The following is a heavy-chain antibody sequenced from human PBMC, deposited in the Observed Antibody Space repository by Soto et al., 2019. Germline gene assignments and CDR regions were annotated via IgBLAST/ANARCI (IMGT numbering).Heavy chain of an antibody. CDR1: GGSISSGGYY. CDR3: ASGSYDKGGNWFDP. Sequence: ASETLSLTCTVSGGSISSGGYYWSWIRQHPGKGLEWIGYIYYSGSTYYNPSLKSRVTISVDTSKNQFSLKLSSVTAADTAVYYCASGSYDKGGNWFDPWGQGTLVTVSS. V-gene: IGHV4-31*03. J-gene: IGHJ5*02. CDR2: IYYSGST. D-gene: IGHD1-26*01.